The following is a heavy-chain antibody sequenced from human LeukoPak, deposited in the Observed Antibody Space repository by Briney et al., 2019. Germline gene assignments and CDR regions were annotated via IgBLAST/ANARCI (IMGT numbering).Heavy chain of an antibody. CDR1: GGSISSYY. Sequence: PSGTLSLTCTVSGGSISSYYWSWLRQPPGKGLGWIGYIYYSGSTNYNPSLKSRVTISVDTSKNQFSLKLSSVTAADTAVYYCARLAVFGDAFDIWGQGTMVAVSS. D-gene: IGHD2-21*01. J-gene: IGHJ3*02. CDR2: IYYSGST. V-gene: IGHV4-59*01. CDR3: ARLAVFGDAFDI.